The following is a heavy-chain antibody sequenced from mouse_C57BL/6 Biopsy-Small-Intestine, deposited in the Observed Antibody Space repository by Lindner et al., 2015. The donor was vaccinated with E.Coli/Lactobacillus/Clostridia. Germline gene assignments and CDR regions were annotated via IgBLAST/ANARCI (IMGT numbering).Heavy chain of an antibody. Sequence: SVKVSCKASGYTFTANYMHWVRQAPGQGLDWMGSINPNSGDTDYAQKFQGRVTMTRDMSMSTAYMELSGLRSDDTAIYYCARIYIGTGGRGFDFWGQGTLVTVSP. CDR3: ARIYIGTGGRGFDF. V-gene: IGHV1-53*01. CDR2: INPNSGDT. J-gene: IGHJ4*01. D-gene: IGHD2-5*01. CDR1: GYTFTANY.